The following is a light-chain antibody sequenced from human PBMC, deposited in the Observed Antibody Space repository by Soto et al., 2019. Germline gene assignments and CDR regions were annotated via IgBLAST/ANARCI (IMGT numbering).Light chain of an antibody. CDR1: QSISSY. V-gene: IGKV1-39*01. J-gene: IGKJ1*01. CDR2: AAS. Sequence: DIQMTQSPSSLSASVGDRVTITCRASQSISSYLNWYQQKPGTAPKLLIYAASSLQSGVPSRFSGRGSGTDYTLPISSLQPEDLATYCCQQSYATPPTFGQGTTVEIK. CDR3: QQSYATPPT.